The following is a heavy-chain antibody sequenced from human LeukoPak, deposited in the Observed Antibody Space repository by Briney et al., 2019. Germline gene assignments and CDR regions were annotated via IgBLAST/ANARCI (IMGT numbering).Heavy chain of an antibody. D-gene: IGHD4-11*01. V-gene: IGHV3-9*01. CDR2: ISWNSGSI. CDR3: AKETDYKRGFDY. J-gene: IGHJ4*02. CDR1: GFTFDDYA. Sequence: PGGSLRLSCAASGFTFDDYAMHWVRQAPGKGLEWVSGISWNSGSIGYADSVKGRFTISRDNAKNSLYLQMNSLRAEDTALYYCAKETDYKRGFDYWGQRTLVTVSS.